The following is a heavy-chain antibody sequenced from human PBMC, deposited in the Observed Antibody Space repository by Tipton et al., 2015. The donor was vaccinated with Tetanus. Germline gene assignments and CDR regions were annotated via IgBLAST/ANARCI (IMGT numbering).Heavy chain of an antibody. CDR1: GYIFNNYW. CDR2: IYPGDSDT. V-gene: IGHV5-51*01. Sequence: QLVQSGGEVKKPGESLKISCKGSGYIFNNYWIGWVRQKPGEGLEWMGIIYPGDSDTRYSPSFQGQVTISVDKSINTAYLQWSSLKASDTSMFYCARAHCTDGVCNFDFWGQGALVTVAS. J-gene: IGHJ4*02. D-gene: IGHD2-8*01. CDR3: ARAHCTDGVCNFDF.